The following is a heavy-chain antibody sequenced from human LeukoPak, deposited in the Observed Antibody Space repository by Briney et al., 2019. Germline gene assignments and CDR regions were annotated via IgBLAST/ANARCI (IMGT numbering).Heavy chain of an antibody. D-gene: IGHD1-7*01. CDR3: ARDQEDNWNYEGFDP. Sequence: PGGSLRLSCAASGFTFSSYAMHWVRQAPGKGLEWVAVISYDGSNKYYADSVKGRFTISRDNSKNTLYLQMNSLRAEDTAVYYCARDQEDNWNYEGFDPWGQGTLVTVSS. V-gene: IGHV3-30-3*01. CDR1: GFTFSSYA. CDR2: ISYDGSNK. J-gene: IGHJ5*02.